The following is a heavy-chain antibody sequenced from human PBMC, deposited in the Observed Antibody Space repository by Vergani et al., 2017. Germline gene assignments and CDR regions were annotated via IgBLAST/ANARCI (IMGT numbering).Heavy chain of an antibody. J-gene: IGHJ5*02. Sequence: QVQLVQSGAEVKKPGSSVKVSCKASGGTFSSYTISWVRQAPGQGLEWMGWINPNSGGTNYAQKFQGRVTMTRDTSISTAYMELSRLRSDDTAVYYCARDLWGVSSTSEERYNWFDPWGQGTLVTVSS. CDR2: INPNSGGT. CDR1: GGTFSSYT. D-gene: IGHD2-2*01. CDR3: ARDLWGVSSTSEERYNWFDP. V-gene: IGHV1-2*02.